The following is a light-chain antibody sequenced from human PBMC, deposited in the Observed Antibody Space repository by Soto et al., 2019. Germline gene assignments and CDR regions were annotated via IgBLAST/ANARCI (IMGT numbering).Light chain of an antibody. V-gene: IGLV2-14*01. CDR2: EVS. CDR3: SSYSISTADL. CDR1: SSDVGGYDY. J-gene: IGLJ1*01. Sequence: QSVLTQPASVSGSPGQSITISCTGTSSDVGGYDYVSWYQLHPGKAPKLMVFEVSNRPSGVSYRFSGSTSGNTASLNISGLQAGDEADYFCSSYSISTADLFGTGTQVTVL.